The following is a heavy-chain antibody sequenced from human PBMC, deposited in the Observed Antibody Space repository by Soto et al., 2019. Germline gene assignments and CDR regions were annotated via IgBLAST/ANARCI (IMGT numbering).Heavy chain of an antibody. CDR2: INPNSGKT. CDR1: GSPFTGFS. CDR3: ALLSFDFWTGSGQFHYYGMDV. V-gene: IGHV1-2*07. J-gene: IGHJ6*04. Sequence: ASVNVSFKASGSPFTGFSAHWVRQAPGQGLELMGWINPNSGKTDFALKFRGRLSVTWDTSTKTAYMDLSRLTSDDTAVYFCALLSFDFWTGSGQFHYYGMDVWGEGTRVTDSS. D-gene: IGHD3-3*01.